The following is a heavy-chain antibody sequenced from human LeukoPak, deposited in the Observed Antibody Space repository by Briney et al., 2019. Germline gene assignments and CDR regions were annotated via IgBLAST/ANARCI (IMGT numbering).Heavy chain of an antibody. D-gene: IGHD4/OR15-4a*01. CDR2: IKQDGSEK. CDR1: GFSLSSYS. J-gene: IGHJ4*02. Sequence: GGSLRPSCAASGFSLSSYSMNWGRQAPGEGAGWVANIKQDGSEKYYVDSVKGRFTISRDNAKSSLYLQMNSLRAEDTAVYYCARDRWGYGGGFGYWGQGTLVTVSS. CDR3: ARDRWGYGGGFGY. V-gene: IGHV3-7*01.